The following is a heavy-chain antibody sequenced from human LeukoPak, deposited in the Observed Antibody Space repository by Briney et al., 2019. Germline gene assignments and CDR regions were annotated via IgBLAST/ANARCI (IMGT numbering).Heavy chain of an antibody. CDR3: VQQLVSTY. CDR2: ISSSSSNI. J-gene: IGHJ4*02. CDR1: GFTFSSYS. D-gene: IGHD6-13*01. V-gene: IGHV3-21*01. Sequence: GGSLRLSCAASGFTFSSYSMNWVRQAPGKGLEWVSSISSSSSNIYYADSVKGRSTISRDNAKNSLYPQMNSLRAEDTAVYYCVQQLVSTYWGQGTLVTVSS.